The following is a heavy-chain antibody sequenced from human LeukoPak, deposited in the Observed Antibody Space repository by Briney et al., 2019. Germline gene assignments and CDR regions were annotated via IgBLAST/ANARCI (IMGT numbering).Heavy chain of an antibody. D-gene: IGHD2-21*02. CDR2: IKSDDT. Sequence: ASVKVSCKTSGDTYSDYYIHWVRQAPGQGLEWMGRIKSDDTTYAPKFQGRVAMIKDTSISTAYMELSSLRSEDTAVYYCARARRYCGGDCYSFYYYYYYMDVWGKGTTVTISS. J-gene: IGHJ6*03. V-gene: IGHV1-2*02. CDR3: ARARRYCGGDCYSFYYYYYYMDV. CDR1: GDTYSDYY.